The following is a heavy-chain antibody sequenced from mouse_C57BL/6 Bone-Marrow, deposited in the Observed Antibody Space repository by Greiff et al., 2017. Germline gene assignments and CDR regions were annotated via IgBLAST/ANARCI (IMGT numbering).Heavy chain of an antibody. CDR2: INPSTGGT. J-gene: IGHJ2*01. Sequence: EVQLQQSGPELVKPGASVKISCKASGYSFTGYYMNWVKQSPEKSLEWIGEINPSTGGTTYNQKFKAKATLTVDKSSSTAYMQLKSLTSEDSAVYDCAKAHYYGLDYWGQGTTLTVSS. CDR1: GYSFTGYY. D-gene: IGHD1-1*01. CDR3: AKAHYYGLDY. V-gene: IGHV1-42*01.